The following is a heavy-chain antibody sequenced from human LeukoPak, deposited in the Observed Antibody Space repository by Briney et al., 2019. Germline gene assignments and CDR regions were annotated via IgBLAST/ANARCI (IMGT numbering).Heavy chain of an antibody. V-gene: IGHV4-38-2*01. CDR2: IYHSGST. CDR3: ARHRPSGYYYDSSGYDDAFDI. J-gene: IGHJ3*02. CDR1: GYSISSGYY. Sequence: SETLSLTCAVSGYSISSGYYWGWIRQPPGKGLEWIGSIYHSGSTYYNPSLKSRVTISVDTSKNQFSLKLSSVAAADTAVYYCARHRPSGYYYDSSGYDDAFDIWGQGTMVTVSS. D-gene: IGHD3-22*01.